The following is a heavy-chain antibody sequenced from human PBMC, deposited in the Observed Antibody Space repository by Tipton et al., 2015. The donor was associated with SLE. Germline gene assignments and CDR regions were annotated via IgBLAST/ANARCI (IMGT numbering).Heavy chain of an antibody. CDR1: GGSISSGSYY. CDR2: IYTSGST. J-gene: IGHJ4*02. V-gene: IGHV4-61*02. CDR3: ARDYCSSTSCSSYYFDY. Sequence: LRLSCTVSGGSISSGSYYWSWIRQPAGKGLEWIGRIYTSGSTNYNPSLKSRVTISVDTSKNQFSLKLSSVTAADTAVYYCARDYCSSTSCSSYYFDYWGQGTLVTVSS. D-gene: IGHD2-2*01.